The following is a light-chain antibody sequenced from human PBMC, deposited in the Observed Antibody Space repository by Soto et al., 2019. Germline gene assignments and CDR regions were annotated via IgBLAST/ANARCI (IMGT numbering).Light chain of an antibody. J-gene: IGLJ2*01. CDR3: CSYAGSSTIVL. CDR2: EDT. V-gene: IGLV2-23*01. Sequence: QSVLTQPASVSGSPGQSITISCTGTSSDVGSYNLVSWYQQHPGKAPKVVIYEDTTRPSGVSNGFSGSKSGNTASLTISGLQAEDEADYYCCSYAGSSTIVLFGGGTKLTVL. CDR1: SSDVGSYNL.